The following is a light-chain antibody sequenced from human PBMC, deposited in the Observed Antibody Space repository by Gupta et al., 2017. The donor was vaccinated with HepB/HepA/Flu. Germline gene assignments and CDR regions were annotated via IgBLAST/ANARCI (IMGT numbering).Light chain of an antibody. J-gene: IGLJ1*01. V-gene: IGLV3-19*01. Sequence: SSELTQDPAVSVALGHAVRITCQGDSLRSYYARWYQQKPGQAPVLVIYGKNNRPSGCPDRFSGSSSGNTASLTITGAQAEDEADYYCNSRDSSGNHLGVFGTGTKVTVL. CDR2: GKN. CDR3: NSRDSSGNHLGV. CDR1: SLRSYY.